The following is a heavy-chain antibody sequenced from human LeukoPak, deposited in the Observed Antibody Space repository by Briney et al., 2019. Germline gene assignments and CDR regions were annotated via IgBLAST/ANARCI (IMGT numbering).Heavy chain of an antibody. J-gene: IGHJ5*02. CDR2: IYHSGST. V-gene: IGHV4-34*01. Sequence: SETLSLTCAVYGGSFSGYYWGWIRQPPGKGLEWIGSIYHSGSTSYSPSLRSRVTMSVDTSKNQFSLKPNSVTAADTAVYYCASPSPAFDPWGQGILVSVSS. CDR1: GGSFSGYY. CDR3: ASPSPAFDP.